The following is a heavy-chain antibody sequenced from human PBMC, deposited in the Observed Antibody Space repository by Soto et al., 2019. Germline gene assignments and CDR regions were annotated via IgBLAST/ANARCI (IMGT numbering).Heavy chain of an antibody. CDR1: GFTFSSYA. D-gene: IGHD2-15*01. J-gene: IGHJ6*03. V-gene: IGHV3-23*01. Sequence: GGSLRLSCAASGFTFSSYAMSWVRQAPGKGLEWDSAISGSGGSTYYADSVKGRFTISRDNSKNTLYLQMNSLRAEDTAVYYCAKDLGYCSGGSCYYYYYYMDVWGKGTTVTVSS. CDR2: ISGSGGST. CDR3: AKDLGYCSGGSCYYYYYYMDV.